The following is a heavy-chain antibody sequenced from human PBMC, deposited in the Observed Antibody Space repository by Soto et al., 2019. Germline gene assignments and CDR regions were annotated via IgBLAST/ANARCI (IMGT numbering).Heavy chain of an antibody. CDR3: ARDAPIAVAETVRYYYYGMDV. J-gene: IGHJ6*02. CDR2: ISYDGSNK. D-gene: IGHD6-19*01. CDR1: GFTFSSYA. V-gene: IGHV3-30-3*01. Sequence: GGSLRLSCAASGFTFSSYAMHWVRQAPGKGLEWVAVISYDGSNKYYADSVKGRFTISRDNSKNTLYLQMNSLRAEDTAVYYCARDAPIAVAETVRYYYYGMDVWGQGTTVTVSS.